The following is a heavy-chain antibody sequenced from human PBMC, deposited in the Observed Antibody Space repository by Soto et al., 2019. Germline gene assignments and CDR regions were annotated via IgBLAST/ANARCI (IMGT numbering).Heavy chain of an antibody. CDR3: AKVWGATLVTSCFDY. J-gene: IGHJ4*02. CDR1: GFTFGSYW. V-gene: IGHV3-7*01. CDR2: IKMDASEK. D-gene: IGHD5-12*01. Sequence: GGSLRLSCAASGFTFGSYWMSWVRQAPGKGLEWLATIKMDASEKKYVDSVKGRFTMSRDNAKNSLYLQMNSLRDEDTAVYYCAKVWGATLVTSCFDYWGQGTLVTVSS.